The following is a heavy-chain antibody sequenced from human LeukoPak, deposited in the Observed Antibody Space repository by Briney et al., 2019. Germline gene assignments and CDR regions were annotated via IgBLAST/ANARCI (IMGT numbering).Heavy chain of an antibody. Sequence: GGSLRLSCAASGFTFSSYEMNWVRQAPGKGLEWVSYISSSGSTIYYADSVKGRFTISRDNAKNSLYLQMNSLRAEDTAVYYCARVPPSATVTVWDAFDIWGQGTMVTVSS. V-gene: IGHV3-48*03. CDR2: ISSSGSTI. J-gene: IGHJ3*02. D-gene: IGHD4-17*01. CDR3: ARVPPSATVTVWDAFDI. CDR1: GFTFSSYE.